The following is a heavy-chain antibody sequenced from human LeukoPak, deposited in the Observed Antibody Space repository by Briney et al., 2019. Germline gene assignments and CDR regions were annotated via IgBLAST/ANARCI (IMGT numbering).Heavy chain of an antibody. CDR3: AREPSLYCSGGSCYSGGRWFDP. Sequence: GESLKISCKGSGYSFTSYWIGWVRQMPGKGPEWMGIIYPGDSDTRYSPSFQGQVTISADKSISTAYLQWSSLKASDTAMYYCAREPSLYCSGGSCYSGGRWFDPWGQGTLVTVSS. CDR1: GYSFTSYW. V-gene: IGHV5-51*01. CDR2: IYPGDSDT. D-gene: IGHD2-15*01. J-gene: IGHJ5*02.